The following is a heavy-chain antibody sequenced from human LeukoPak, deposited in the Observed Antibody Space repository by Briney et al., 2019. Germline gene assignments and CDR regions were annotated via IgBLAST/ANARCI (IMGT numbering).Heavy chain of an antibody. CDR3: ARGGLIAVAVSD. V-gene: IGHV4-39*01. CDR2: IYYSGST. J-gene: IGHJ4*02. Sequence: SETLSLTCTVSGGSISSSSYYWGWIRQPPGKGLEWIGSIYYSGSTYYNPSLKSRVTISVDTSKNQFSLKLSSVTAADTAVYYCARGGLIAVAVSDWGQGTLVTVSS. CDR1: GGSISSSSYY. D-gene: IGHD6-19*01.